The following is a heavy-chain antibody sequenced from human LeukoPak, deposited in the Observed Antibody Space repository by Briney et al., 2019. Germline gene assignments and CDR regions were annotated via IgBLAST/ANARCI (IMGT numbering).Heavy chain of an antibody. Sequence: ASVKVSCKASGYTVTSYGISWVRQAPGQGLEWMGWISAYIGNTDYAQKLQGRVTMTTDTSTSTAYMELRSLRSDDTAVYYCARRDLTGSNWFDPWGQGTLVTVSS. D-gene: IGHD3-9*01. J-gene: IGHJ5*02. CDR2: ISAYIGNT. CDR1: GYTVTSYG. CDR3: ARRDLTGSNWFDP. V-gene: IGHV1-18*04.